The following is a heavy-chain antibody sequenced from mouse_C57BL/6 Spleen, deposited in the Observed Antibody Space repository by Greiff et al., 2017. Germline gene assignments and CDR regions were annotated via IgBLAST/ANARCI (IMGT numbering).Heavy chain of an antibody. J-gene: IGHJ4*01. CDR1: GYAFSSYW. CDR2: IYPGDGDT. Sequence: QVQLQQSGAELVKPGASVKISCKASGYAFSSYWMNWVKQRPGKGLEWIGQIYPGDGDTNYNGKFKGKATLTADKSSSTAYMQLSSLTSEDSAVYFCARSYDYGYAMDYWGQGTSVTGSS. CDR3: ARSYDYGYAMDY. V-gene: IGHV1-80*01. D-gene: IGHD2-4*01.